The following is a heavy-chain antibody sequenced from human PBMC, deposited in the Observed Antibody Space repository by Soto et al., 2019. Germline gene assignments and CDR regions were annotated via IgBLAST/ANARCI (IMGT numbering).Heavy chain of an antibody. V-gene: IGHV1-3*01. CDR1: GYTFTSYA. CDR2: INAGNGNT. J-gene: IGHJ6*03. CDR3: ARGGRYRSGGSCYYYYYMDV. D-gene: IGHD2-15*01. Sequence: ASVKVSCKASGYTFTSYAMHWVRQAPGQRLEWMGWINAGNGNTKYSQKIQGRVTITRDTSASTAYMELSSLRSEDTAVYYCARGGRYRSGGSCYYYYYMDVWGKGTTVTVSS.